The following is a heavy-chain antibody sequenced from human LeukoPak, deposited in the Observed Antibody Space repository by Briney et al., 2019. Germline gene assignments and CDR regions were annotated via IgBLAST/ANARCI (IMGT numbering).Heavy chain of an antibody. CDR1: GFTFSSYE. J-gene: IGHJ3*02. CDR3: ARGTVLLWFGELSGDAFDI. CDR2: ISSSGSTI. V-gene: IGHV3-48*03. Sequence: GGSLRLSCAASGFTFSSYEMNWVRQAPGKGLEWVSYISSSGSTIYYADSVKGRFTISRDNAKNSLYLQMNSLRAEDTAVYYCARGTVLLWFGELSGDAFDIWGQGTMVTVSS. D-gene: IGHD3-10*01.